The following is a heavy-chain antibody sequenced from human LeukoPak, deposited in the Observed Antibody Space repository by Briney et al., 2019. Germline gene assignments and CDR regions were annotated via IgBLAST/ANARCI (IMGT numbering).Heavy chain of an antibody. J-gene: IGHJ3*02. CDR2: IYYSGST. CDR1: GGSISSSSYY. D-gene: IGHD3-22*01. CDR3: ARRYDSRILHAFDI. V-gene: IGHV4-39*01. Sequence: PSETLSLTCTVSGGSISSSSYYWGWIRQPPGKGLEWIGSIYYSGSTYYNPSLKSRVTISVDTSKNQFSLKLSSVTAADTAVYYSARRYDSRILHAFDIWGQGTMVTVSS.